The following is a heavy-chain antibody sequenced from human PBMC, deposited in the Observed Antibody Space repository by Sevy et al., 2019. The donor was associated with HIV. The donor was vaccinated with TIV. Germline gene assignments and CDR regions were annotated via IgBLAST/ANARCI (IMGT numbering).Heavy chain of an antibody. CDR1: GGSISSSSFY. D-gene: IGHD3-22*01. Sequence: SETLSLTCTVSGGSISSSSFYWGWIRQPPGKGLEWIGSIYYSGSTYYNPSLKSRVTISVDTSKNQFSLKVRSVTAADTAVYFCARSYYYDSNGPYYFDYWGQGTLVTVSS. J-gene: IGHJ4*02. V-gene: IGHV4-39*01. CDR2: IYYSGST. CDR3: ARSYYYDSNGPYYFDY.